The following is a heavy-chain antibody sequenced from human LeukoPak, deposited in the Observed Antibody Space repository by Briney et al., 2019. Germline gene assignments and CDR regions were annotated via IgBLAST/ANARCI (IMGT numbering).Heavy chain of an antibody. Sequence: ASVKVSCKTSGYTFTSYGISWVRQAPGQGLEWMGWISTYNGNTNYAQNLQGRVTMTTDTSTTTAYMELRSLRSDDTAVYYCARVYGDYFGYYYYMDVWGKGTTVTVSS. CDR2: ISTYNGNT. J-gene: IGHJ6*03. CDR1: GYTFTSYG. CDR3: ARVYGDYFGYYYYMDV. D-gene: IGHD4-17*01. V-gene: IGHV1-18*01.